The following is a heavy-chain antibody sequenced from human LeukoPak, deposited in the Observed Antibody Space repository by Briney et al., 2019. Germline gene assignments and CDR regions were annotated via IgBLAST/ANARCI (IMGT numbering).Heavy chain of an antibody. CDR2: ISYDGSNK. CDR1: GFTFSSYA. D-gene: IGHD5-18*01. Sequence: GGSLRLSCAASGFTFSSYAMHWVRQAPGKGLEWVAVISYDGSNKYYAGSVKGRFTGSRDNSKDTLYLQMNSLRAEDTAVYYCARDLFLRGYSYGFDYWGQGTLVTVSS. J-gene: IGHJ4*02. V-gene: IGHV3-30*04. CDR3: ARDLFLRGYSYGFDY.